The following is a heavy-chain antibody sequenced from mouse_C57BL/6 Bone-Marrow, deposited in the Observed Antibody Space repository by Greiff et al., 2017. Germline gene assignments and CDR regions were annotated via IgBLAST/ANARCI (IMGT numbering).Heavy chain of an antibody. CDR3: AQTAQARYYAMDY. D-gene: IGHD3-2*02. CDR1: GYTFTSYW. Sequence: QVQLQQPGTELVKPGASVKLSCKASGYTFTSYWMHWVKQRPGQGLEWIGEIDPSDSYTNYNQKFKGKSTLTVDKSSSTAYMQLSSLTSEDSAVYYCAQTAQARYYAMDYWGQGTSVTVSS. J-gene: IGHJ4*01. CDR2: IDPSDSYT. V-gene: IGHV1-69*01.